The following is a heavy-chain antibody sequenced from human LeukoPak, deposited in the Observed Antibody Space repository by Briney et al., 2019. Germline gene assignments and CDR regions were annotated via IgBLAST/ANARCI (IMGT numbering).Heavy chain of an antibody. V-gene: IGHV3-30-3*01. Sequence: GGSLRLSCAASGFTVSSYAMHWVRQAPGKGLEWVAVISYDGSNKYYADSVKGRFTISRDNSKNTLYLQMNSLRAEDTAVYYCATPNGMDVWGQGTTVTVSS. J-gene: IGHJ6*02. CDR1: GFTVSSYA. CDR2: ISYDGSNK. CDR3: ATPNGMDV.